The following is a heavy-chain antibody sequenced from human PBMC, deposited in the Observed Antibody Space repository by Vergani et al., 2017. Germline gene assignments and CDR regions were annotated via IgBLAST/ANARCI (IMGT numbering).Heavy chain of an antibody. D-gene: IGHD3-10*01. CDR2: IIPIFGTA. V-gene: IGHV1-69*13. Sequence: QVQLVQSGAEVKKPGASVKVSCKASGYTFTSYGLSWVRQAPGQGLEWMGRIIPIFGTANYAQKFQGRVTITADESTSTAYMELSSLRSEDTAVYYCATPAPYGSGKSTYYGMDVWGQ. J-gene: IGHJ6*02. CDR1: GYTFTSYG. CDR3: ATPAPYGSGKSTYYGMDV.